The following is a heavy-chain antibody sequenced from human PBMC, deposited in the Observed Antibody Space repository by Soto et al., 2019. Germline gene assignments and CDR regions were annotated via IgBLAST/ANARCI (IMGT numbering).Heavy chain of an antibody. Sequence: PGGSLRLSCAASGFTFSSYAMSWVRQAPGKGLEWVSAISGSGGSTYYADSVKGRFTISRDNSKNTLYLQMNSLRAEDTAVYYFSRELTLYGVALDYWGQGTPVTVSS. CDR3: SRELTLYGVALDY. CDR2: ISGSGGST. CDR1: GFTFSSYA. D-gene: IGHD3-3*01. V-gene: IGHV3-23*01. J-gene: IGHJ4*02.